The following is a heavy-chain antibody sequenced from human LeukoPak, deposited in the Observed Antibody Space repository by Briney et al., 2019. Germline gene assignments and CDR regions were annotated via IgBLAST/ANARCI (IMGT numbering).Heavy chain of an antibody. J-gene: IGHJ4*02. V-gene: IGHV4-39*01. CDR3: ARHLAPIHSGTFDN. CDR1: PRSISSSSYY. CDR2: IYYSSHT. Sequence: PSETLSLKSTVSPRSISSSSYYFGWICQTPGKGLQWTGSIYYSSHTYYNPYLKSRVTISVDTSKHQLSLKLGSATAADTAVYYCARHLAPIHSGTFDNWGQGSLATVSS. D-gene: IGHD1-26*01.